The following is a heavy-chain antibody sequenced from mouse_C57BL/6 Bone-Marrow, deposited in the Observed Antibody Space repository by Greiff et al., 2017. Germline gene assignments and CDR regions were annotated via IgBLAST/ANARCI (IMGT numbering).Heavy chain of an antibody. V-gene: IGHV1-4*01. J-gene: IGHJ4*01. Sequence: QVQLQQSGAELARPGASVKMSCKASGYTFTSYKMHWVKQRPGQGLEWIGYINPSSGYTKYNQKFKDKATLTADKSSSTAYMQLSSLTSEDSAVYYCARGLLYYYAMDYWGQGTSVTVSS. CDR2: INPSSGYT. D-gene: IGHD6-1*01. CDR3: ARGLLYYYAMDY. CDR1: GYTFTSYK.